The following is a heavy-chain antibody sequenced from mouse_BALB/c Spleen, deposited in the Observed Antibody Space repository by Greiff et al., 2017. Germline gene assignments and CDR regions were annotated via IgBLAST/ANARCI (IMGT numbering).Heavy chain of an antibody. CDR1: GFTFSDYY. CDR2: ISDGGSYT. Sequence: EVMLVESGGGLVKPGGSLKLSCAASGFTFSDYYMYWVRQTPEKRLEWVATISDGGSYTYYPDSVKGRFTISRDNAKNNLYLQMSSLKSEDTAMYYCARDEFFTTDYAMDYWGQGTSVTVSS. D-gene: IGHD1-2*01. J-gene: IGHJ4*01. V-gene: IGHV5-4*02. CDR3: ARDEFFTTDYAMDY.